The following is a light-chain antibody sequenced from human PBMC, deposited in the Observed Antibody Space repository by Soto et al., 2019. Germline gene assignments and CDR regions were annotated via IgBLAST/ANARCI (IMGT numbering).Light chain of an antibody. V-gene: IGKV3-20*01. CDR3: QQYGTSPRT. J-gene: IGKJ1*01. Sequence: EIVLTQSPGTLSLSPGERATVSCRASQRVSTNSLAWYQQRPGQAPRLLIYGTSSRATGIPDRFSESGSGTEFTFTISRLEPEDFAVYYCQQYGTSPRTFGQGTKVDIK. CDR2: GTS. CDR1: QRVSTNS.